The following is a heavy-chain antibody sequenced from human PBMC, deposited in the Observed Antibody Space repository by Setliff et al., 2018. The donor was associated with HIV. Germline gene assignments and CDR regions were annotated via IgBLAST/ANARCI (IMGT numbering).Heavy chain of an antibody. D-gene: IGHD3-16*01. CDR2: INAGNGNT. CDR1: GGNFNNYA. CDR3: ASTWGLDQPDAFDI. V-gene: IGHV1-3*01. Sequence: ASVKVSCKASGGNFNNYAITWVRQAPGQGLEWMGWINAGNGNTKYSQKFQGRVTITRDTSASTAYMELSSLRSEDTAVYYCASTWGLDQPDAFDIWGQGTMVTVSS. J-gene: IGHJ3*02.